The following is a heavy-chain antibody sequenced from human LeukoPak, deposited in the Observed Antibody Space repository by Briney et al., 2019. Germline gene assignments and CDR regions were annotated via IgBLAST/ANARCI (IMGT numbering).Heavy chain of an antibody. CDR2: INSDGSST. Sequence: GGSLRLSCAASGFTSSSYWMHWVRQAPGKGLVWVSRINSDGSSTSYADSVKGRFTISRDNAKNTLYLQMNSLRAEDTAVYYCARKGLTHRGDAFDIWGQGTMVTVSS. CDR3: ARKGLTHRGDAFDI. D-gene: IGHD3-9*01. V-gene: IGHV3-74*01. CDR1: GFTSSSYW. J-gene: IGHJ3*02.